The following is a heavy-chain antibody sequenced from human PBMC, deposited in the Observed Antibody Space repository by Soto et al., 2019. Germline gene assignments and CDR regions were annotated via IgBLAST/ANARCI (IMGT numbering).Heavy chain of an antibody. J-gene: IGHJ4*02. V-gene: IGHV4-30-4*01. CDR3: AREAGYCSSTSCSLGTFDY. CDR2: IYYSGST. Sequence: TLSLTCTVSGGSISSGDYYWSWIRQPPGKGLEWIGYIYYSGSTYYNPSLKSRVTISVDTSKNQFSLKLSSVTAADTAVYYCAREAGYCSSTSCSLGTFDYWGQGTLVTVSS. CDR1: GGSISSGDYY. D-gene: IGHD2-2*01.